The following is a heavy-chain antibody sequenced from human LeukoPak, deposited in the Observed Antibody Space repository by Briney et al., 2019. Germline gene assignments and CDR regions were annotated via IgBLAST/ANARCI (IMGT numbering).Heavy chain of an antibody. Sequence: GGSLRLSCAASGFTFSSYEMNWVRQAPGKGLEWVSYISSSGSTIYYADSVKGRFTISRDNAKNSLYLQMNSLRAEDTAVYYCARGHYRYYDILTGLLAADYWGQGTLVTVSS. CDR3: ARGHYRYYDILTGLLAADY. V-gene: IGHV3-48*03. CDR1: GFTFSSYE. CDR2: ISSSGSTI. J-gene: IGHJ4*02. D-gene: IGHD3-9*01.